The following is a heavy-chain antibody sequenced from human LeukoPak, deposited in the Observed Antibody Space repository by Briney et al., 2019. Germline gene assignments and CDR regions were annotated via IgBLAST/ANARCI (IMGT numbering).Heavy chain of an antibody. CDR1: GYTFTSYA. V-gene: IGHV1-3*01. CDR3: AREPRYYDILTGWFDP. Sequence: ASVKVSCKASGYTFTSYAMHWVRQAPGQRLEWMGWINAGNGNTKYSQKFQGRVTITRDTSASTAYMELSSLRSEDTAVYYCAREPRYYDILTGWFDPWGQGTLVTVSS. CDR2: INAGNGNT. D-gene: IGHD3-9*01. J-gene: IGHJ5*02.